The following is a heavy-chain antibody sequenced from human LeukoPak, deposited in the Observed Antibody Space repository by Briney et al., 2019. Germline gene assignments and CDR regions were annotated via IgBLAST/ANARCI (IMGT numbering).Heavy chain of an antibody. D-gene: IGHD3-22*01. V-gene: IGHV3-66*01. J-gene: IGHJ4*02. CDR3: ARANSQSYYDSSGYYPFDY. CDR1: GFTVSSNY. CDR2: IYSGGST. Sequence: PGGSLRLSCAASGFTVSSNYMSWVRQVPGKGLEWVSVIYSGGSTYYADSVKGRFTISRDNSKNTLYLQMNSLRAEDTAVYYCARANSQSYYDSSGYYPFDYWGQGTLVTVSS.